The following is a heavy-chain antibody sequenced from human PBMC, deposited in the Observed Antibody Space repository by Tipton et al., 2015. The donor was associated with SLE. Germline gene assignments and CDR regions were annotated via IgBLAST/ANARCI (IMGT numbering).Heavy chain of an antibody. CDR1: GGSFSGYY. D-gene: IGHD3-22*01. CDR3: ARGSLTYDYDSSGYYLNCFDY. CDR2: INRSGST. J-gene: IGHJ4*02. Sequence: LRLSCAVYGGSFSGYYWSWIRQPPGKGLEWIGEINRSGSTNYNPSLKSRVTISVDTSKNQFSLKLSSVTAADTAVYYCARGSLTYDYDSSGYYLNCFDYWGQGTLVTVSS. V-gene: IGHV4-34*01.